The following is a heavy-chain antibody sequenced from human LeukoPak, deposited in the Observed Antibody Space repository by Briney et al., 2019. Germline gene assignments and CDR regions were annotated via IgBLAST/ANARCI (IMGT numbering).Heavy chain of an antibody. CDR2: ICTSGST. CDR1: GGPISSSSYY. D-gene: IGHD3-3*01. J-gene: IGHJ4*02. Sequence: RPSETLSLTCTVSGGPISSSSYYWSWIRQPAGKGLEWIGRICTSGSTNYNPSLKSRVTMSVDTSKNQFSLKLSSVTAADTAVYYCASLNLYYDFWSGYSLGDHYWGQGTLVTVSS. V-gene: IGHV4-61*02. CDR3: ASLNLYYDFWSGYSLGDHY.